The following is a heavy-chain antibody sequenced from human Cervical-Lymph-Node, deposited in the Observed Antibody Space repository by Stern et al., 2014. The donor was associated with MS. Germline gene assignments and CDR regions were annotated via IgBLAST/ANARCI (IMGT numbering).Heavy chain of an antibody. CDR3: ARAAAS. V-gene: IGHV3-7*01. J-gene: IGHJ4*02. CDR2: IKQDGSEK. Sequence: EVQLVESGGGLVQPGGSLRLSCAASGFTFSTSWMNWVRQAPGKGQEWVANIKQDGSEKYYVESVKGRFTISRDNAKNSLYLQMNSLRAEDTAVYYCARAAASWGPGTLVTVSS. CDR1: GFTFSTSW. D-gene: IGHD6-25*01.